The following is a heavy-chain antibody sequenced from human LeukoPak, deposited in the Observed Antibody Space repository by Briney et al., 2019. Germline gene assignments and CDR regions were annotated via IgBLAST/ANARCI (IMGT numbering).Heavy chain of an antibody. Sequence: SETLSLTCTVSGGSISSSSYYWGWIRQPPGKGLEWIGSIYYSGSTYYNPSLKSRVTISVDTSKNQFSLKLSSVTAADTAVYYCAGHDLAVAGTDWFDPWGQGTLVTVSS. D-gene: IGHD6-19*01. V-gene: IGHV4-39*01. CDR1: GGSISSSSYY. J-gene: IGHJ5*02. CDR2: IYYSGST. CDR3: AGHDLAVAGTDWFDP.